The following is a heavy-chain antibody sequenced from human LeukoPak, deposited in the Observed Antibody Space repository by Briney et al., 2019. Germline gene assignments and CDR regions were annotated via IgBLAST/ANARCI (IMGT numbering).Heavy chain of an antibody. Sequence: GGSLRLSCAASGFTFSSYAMSWVRQAPGKGLEWVSAISGSGGSTYYADSVKGRFTISRDNSKNTLYLQMNSLRAEDTAAYYCARYIAAAGFADYWGQGTLVTVSS. CDR2: ISGSGGST. J-gene: IGHJ4*02. CDR3: ARYIAAAGFADY. CDR1: GFTFSSYA. V-gene: IGHV3-23*01. D-gene: IGHD6-13*01.